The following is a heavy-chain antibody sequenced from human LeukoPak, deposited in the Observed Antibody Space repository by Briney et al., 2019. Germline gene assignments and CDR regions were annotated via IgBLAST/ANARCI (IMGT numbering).Heavy chain of an antibody. Sequence: GRSLRLSYAPSGFTFSSYEMNWVRQAPGKGLECVSYISSSGSTIYYADSVKGRFTISRDNAKNPLYLQMNSLRAEDTAVYYCAELGITMIGGVWGKGSTVTISS. J-gene: IGHJ6*04. D-gene: IGHD3-10*02. V-gene: IGHV3-48*03. CDR2: ISSSGSTI. CDR1: GFTFSSYE. CDR3: AELGITMIGGV.